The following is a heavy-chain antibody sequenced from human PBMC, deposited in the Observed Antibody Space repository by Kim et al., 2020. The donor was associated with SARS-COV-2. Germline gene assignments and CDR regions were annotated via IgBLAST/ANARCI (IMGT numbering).Heavy chain of an antibody. CDR2: IYYSGST. D-gene: IGHD2-15*01. CDR1: GGSVSSGSYY. CDR3: ARASYCSGGSCYSRPYYGMDV. Sequence: SETLSLTCTVSGGSVSSGSYYWSWIRQPPGKRLEWIGYIYYSGSTNYNPSLKSRVTISVDTSKNQFSLKLSSVTAADTAVYYCARASYCSGGSCYSRPYYGMDVWGQGTTVTVSS. J-gene: IGHJ6*02. V-gene: IGHV4-61*01.